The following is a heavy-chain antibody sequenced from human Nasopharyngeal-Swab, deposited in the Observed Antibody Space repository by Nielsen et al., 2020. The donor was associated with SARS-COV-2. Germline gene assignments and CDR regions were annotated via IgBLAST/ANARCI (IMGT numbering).Heavy chain of an antibody. CDR1: GGSISRGGYY. Sequence: SETLCLTCTVSGGSISRGGYYWSWIRQHPGKGLEWIGYIYYSGSTYYNPSLKSRVTISVDTSKNQFSLKLSSVTAADTAVYYCARLNGIAAAGTGWFDPWGQGTLVTVSS. CDR3: ARLNGIAAAGTGWFDP. J-gene: IGHJ5*02. V-gene: IGHV4-31*03. D-gene: IGHD6-13*01. CDR2: IYYSGST.